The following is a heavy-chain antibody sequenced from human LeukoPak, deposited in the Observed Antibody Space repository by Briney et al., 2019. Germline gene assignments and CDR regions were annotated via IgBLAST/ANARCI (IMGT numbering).Heavy chain of an antibody. CDR3: ARADSSSSVNYYYYMDV. J-gene: IGHJ6*03. D-gene: IGHD6-6*01. CDR1: GGSISSSNW. Sequence: SGTLSLTCAVSGGSISSSNWWSWVRQPPGKGLEWIGGIYHSGSTNYNPSLKSRVTISVDKSKNQFSLKLSSVTAADTAVYHCARADSSSSVNYYYYMDVWGKGTTVTVSS. V-gene: IGHV4-4*02. CDR2: IYHSGST.